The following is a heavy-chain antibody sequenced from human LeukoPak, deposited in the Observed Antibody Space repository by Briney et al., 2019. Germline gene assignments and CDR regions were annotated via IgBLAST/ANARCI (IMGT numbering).Heavy chain of an antibody. V-gene: IGHV3-49*04. CDR2: IRSKVYGGTT. Sequence: QPGRPLRLSCTGSGFTFGDYAMGWVRQAPGKGLEWVGFIRSKVYGGTTEYGASVKGRFIISRDDSKSIAYLQMNSLKIEDTAVYYCTRRGNYDYFDSWGQGTLVTVSS. CDR1: GFTFGDYA. D-gene: IGHD4-11*01. J-gene: IGHJ4*02. CDR3: TRRGNYDYFDS.